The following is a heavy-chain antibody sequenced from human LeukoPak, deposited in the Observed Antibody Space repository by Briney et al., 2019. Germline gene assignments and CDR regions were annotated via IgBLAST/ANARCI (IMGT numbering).Heavy chain of an antibody. CDR1: GVTLSSYG. D-gene: IGHD5-18*01. V-gene: IGHV3-23*01. CDR3: AKDRGYVNTAMVSRSYFDY. Sequence: GRCLRLSCAASGVTLSSYGMSWARQASGKGLEWVSAIRDSGSSTYYADSVKGRFIISGDTSKNTLYLQMNTLRAEEKALYYCAKDRGYVNTAMVSRSYFDYWGQGTLVTVSS. CDR2: IRDSGSST. J-gene: IGHJ4*02.